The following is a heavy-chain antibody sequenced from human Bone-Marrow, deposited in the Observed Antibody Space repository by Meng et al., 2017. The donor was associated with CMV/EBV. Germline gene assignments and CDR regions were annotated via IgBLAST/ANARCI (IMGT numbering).Heavy chain of an antibody. J-gene: IGHJ6*02. V-gene: IGHV4-59*01. CDR1: GGSISSYY. CDR2: IYYSGST. CDR3: ARVNYSSGWYETYGMDV. D-gene: IGHD6-19*01. Sequence: SETLSLTCTVPGGSISSYYWSWIRQPPGKGLEWIGYIYYSGSTNYNPSLKSRVTISVDTSKNQFSLKLSSVTAADTAVYYCARVNYSSGWYETYGMDVWGQGTTVTVSS.